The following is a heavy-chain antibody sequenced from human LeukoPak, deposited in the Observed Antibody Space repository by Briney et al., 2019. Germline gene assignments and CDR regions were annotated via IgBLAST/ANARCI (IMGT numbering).Heavy chain of an antibody. CDR2: FDPEDGET. CDR1: GGTFSSSA. Sequence: ASVKVSCKASGGTFSSSAISWVRQAPGQGLEWMGGFDPEDGETIYAQKFQGRVTMTEDTSTDTAYMELSSLRSEDTAVYYCATGSIAARKYYYMDVWGKGTTVTVSS. J-gene: IGHJ6*03. CDR3: ATGSIAARKYYYMDV. V-gene: IGHV1-24*01. D-gene: IGHD6-6*01.